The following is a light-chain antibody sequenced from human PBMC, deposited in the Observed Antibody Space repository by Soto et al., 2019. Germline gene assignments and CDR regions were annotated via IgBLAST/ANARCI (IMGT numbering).Light chain of an antibody. CDR1: QSISSW. CDR2: HAY. Sequence: DIQMTQSPSTLSASVGDRVTITCRASQSISSWLAWYQQKPGKAPKLLIYHAYSLESWVPSRFSGSGYGTEFTLTISSLQPDDFATYYFQQYNSYSWTFGQGTKVEIK. V-gene: IGKV1-5*01. CDR3: QQYNSYSWT. J-gene: IGKJ1*01.